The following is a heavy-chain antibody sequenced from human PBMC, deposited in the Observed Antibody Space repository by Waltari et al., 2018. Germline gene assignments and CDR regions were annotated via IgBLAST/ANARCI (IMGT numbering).Heavy chain of an antibody. CDR3: APVGATADY. Sequence: EVQLVESGGGLVQPGGSLRLSCAASGFTFSDHYMDWVRQAPGKGLEWVCRTRNKANSYTTEYAASVKGRFTISRDDSKNSLYLQMNSLKTEDTAVYYCAPVGATADYWGQGTLVTVSS. J-gene: IGHJ4*02. CDR1: GFTFSDHY. V-gene: IGHV3-72*01. CDR2: TRNKANSYTT. D-gene: IGHD1-26*01.